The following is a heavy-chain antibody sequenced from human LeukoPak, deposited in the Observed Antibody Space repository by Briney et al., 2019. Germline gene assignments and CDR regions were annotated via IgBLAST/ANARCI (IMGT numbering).Heavy chain of an antibody. CDR3: ARVRPTYYYDSSGYYAHLRLDYFDY. D-gene: IGHD3-22*01. CDR1: GGSFSGYY. J-gene: IGHJ4*02. Sequence: SETLSLTCAVYGGSFSGYYWSWIRQPPGKGLEWIGEINHSGSTNYNPSLKSRVTISVDTSKNQFSLKLSSVTAADTAVYYCARVRPTYYYDSSGYYAHLRLDYFDYWGQGTLVTVSS. V-gene: IGHV4-34*01. CDR2: INHSGST.